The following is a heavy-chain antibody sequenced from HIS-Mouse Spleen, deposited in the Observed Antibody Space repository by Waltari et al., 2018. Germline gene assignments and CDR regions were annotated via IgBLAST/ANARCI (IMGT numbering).Heavy chain of an antibody. J-gene: IGHJ5*02. D-gene: IGHD3-3*01. CDR2: IYYSGST. V-gene: IGHV4-31*03. Sequence: QVQLQESGPGLVKPSQTLSLTCTVSGGSISSGGYYWRWIRQHPGKGLEWIGYIYYSGSTYNNPALKSGVTISVDTSKNQFSRKLSSVTAADTAVYYCARSPYYDFWSGYSDNWFDPWGQGTLVTVSS. CDR1: GGSISSGGYY. CDR3: ARSPYYDFWSGYSDNWFDP.